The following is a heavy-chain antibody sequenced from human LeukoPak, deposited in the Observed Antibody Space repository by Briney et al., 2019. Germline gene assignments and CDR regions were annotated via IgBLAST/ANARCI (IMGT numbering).Heavy chain of an antibody. D-gene: IGHD3-22*01. V-gene: IGHV1-8*02. J-gene: IGHJ4*02. CDR1: RYTFTGYY. CDR3: ARVGYDSSGYYLHDY. CDR2: MNPNSGNT. Sequence: ASVKVSCKASRYTFTGYYMHWVRQATGQGLEWMGWMNPNSGNTGSAQKFQGRLSTTRNNPLSTAYMELSSLRSEDTAVYYCARVGYDSSGYYLHDYWGQGTLVTVSS.